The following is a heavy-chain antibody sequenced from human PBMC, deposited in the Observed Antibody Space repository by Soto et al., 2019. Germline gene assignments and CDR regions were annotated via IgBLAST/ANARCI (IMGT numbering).Heavy chain of an antibody. J-gene: IGHJ4*02. D-gene: IGHD6-19*01. CDR3: AKTITLSPSDDSRGRGALIDH. CDR2: ISHEGNSK. V-gene: IGHV3-30*18. CDR1: GFTFSVFG. Sequence: QVHLVESGGGVVQPGGSLRLSCAASGFTFSVFGMHWVRQAPGKGPEWVAVISHEGNSKHYADSVKGRFTISRDNAKNTRSLLMDSLRPEDTALYYCAKTITLSPSDDSRGRGALIDHWGQGTLVTVSS.